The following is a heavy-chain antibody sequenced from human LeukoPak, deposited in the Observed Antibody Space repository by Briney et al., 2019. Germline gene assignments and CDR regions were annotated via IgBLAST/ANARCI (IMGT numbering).Heavy chain of an antibody. V-gene: IGHV3-15*01. J-gene: IGHJ4*02. CDR2: IKSKTDGGTT. D-gene: IGHD5-18*01. CDR3: TTDPLGYSYPFDY. Sequence: GGSLKLSCQASEFIFSNAWMTGVGQAPGKGLDWVARIKSKTDGGTTDYAAPVKGRFTISRDDSKNTLYLQMNSLKTEDTAVYYCTTDPLGYSYPFDYWGQGTLVTVSS. CDR1: EFIFSNAW.